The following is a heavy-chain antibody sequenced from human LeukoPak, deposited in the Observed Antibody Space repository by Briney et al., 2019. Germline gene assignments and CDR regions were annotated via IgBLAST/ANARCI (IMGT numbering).Heavy chain of an antibody. Sequence: SETLSLTCTVSGSSIISYYWSWIRQPAGKGLEWIGGIYSSGRTNYNPSLKSRVTMSVDTSKNQFSLKLSSVTAADTAVYYCARDSSELLWFGELSKWFDPWGQGTLVTVSS. D-gene: IGHD3-10*01. J-gene: IGHJ5*02. CDR3: ARDSSELLWFGELSKWFDP. CDR2: IYSSGRT. V-gene: IGHV4-4*07. CDR1: GSSIISYY.